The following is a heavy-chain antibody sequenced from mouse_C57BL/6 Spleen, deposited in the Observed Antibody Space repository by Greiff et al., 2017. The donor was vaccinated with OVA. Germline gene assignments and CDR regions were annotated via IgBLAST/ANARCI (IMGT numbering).Heavy chain of an antibody. D-gene: IGHD2-1*01. V-gene: IGHV1-80*01. CDR2: IYPGDGDT. J-gene: IGHJ3*01. CDR1: GYAFSSYW. Sequence: QVQLQQSGAELVKPGASVKISCKASGYAFSSYWMNWVKQRPGKGLEWIGQIYPGDGDTNYNGKFKGKATLTADKSSSTAYMQLSSLTSEDSAVYFCARPLYGNYEGFAYWGQGTLVTVSA. CDR3: ARPLYGNYEGFAY.